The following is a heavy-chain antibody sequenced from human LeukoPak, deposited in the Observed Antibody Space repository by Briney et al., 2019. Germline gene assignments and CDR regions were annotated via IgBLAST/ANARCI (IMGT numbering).Heavy chain of an antibody. CDR3: ARTLSSTSSDFDY. CDR2: IYYSGST. D-gene: IGHD2-2*01. Sequence: SETLSLTXTVSGGSISSYYWSWIGQPPGKGLEWIGYIYYSGSTNYNPSLKSRVTISVDTSKNQFSLKLSSVTAADTAVYYYARTLSSTSSDFDYWGQGTLVTVSS. J-gene: IGHJ4*02. V-gene: IGHV4-59*01. CDR1: GGSISSYY.